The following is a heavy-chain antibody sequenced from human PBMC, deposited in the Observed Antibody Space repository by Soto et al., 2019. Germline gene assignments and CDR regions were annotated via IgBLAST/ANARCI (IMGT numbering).Heavy chain of an antibody. CDR2: IYCGGST. CDR3: ARARMQLWPNYYDDGLDV. J-gene: IGHJ6*02. D-gene: IGHD5-18*01. Sequence: EVQLVESGGGLVQPGGSLRLSCAASGFTVSTNFMTWVRQAPGKGLGWVSVIYCGGSTFYEDSVKGRFTITRDNSKNTVYFHLNSLRVEYTAVYYCARARMQLWPNYYDDGLDVWGQGTTVTVSS. CDR1: GFTVSTNF. V-gene: IGHV3-66*01.